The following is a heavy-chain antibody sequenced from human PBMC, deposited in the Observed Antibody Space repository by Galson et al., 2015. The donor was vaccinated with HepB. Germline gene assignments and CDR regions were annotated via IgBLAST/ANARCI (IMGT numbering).Heavy chain of an antibody. D-gene: IGHD3-22*01. V-gene: IGHV3-21*01. CDR1: GFTFSSYS. CDR3: ARSLNYYDSSGYYVN. J-gene: IGHJ4*02. Sequence: SLRLSCAASGFTFSSYSMNWVRQAPGKGLEWVSSISSSSSYIYYADSVKGRFTISRDNAKNSLYLQMNSLRAEDTAVYYCARSLNYYDSSGYYVNWGQGTLVTVSS. CDR2: ISSSSSYI.